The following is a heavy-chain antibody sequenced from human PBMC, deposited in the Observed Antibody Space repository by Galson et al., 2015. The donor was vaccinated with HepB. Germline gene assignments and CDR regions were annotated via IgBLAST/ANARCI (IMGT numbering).Heavy chain of an antibody. Sequence: SLRLSCAASGFTFSSYAMSWVRQAPGKGLEWVSAISGSGGSTYYADSVKGRFTVSRDNAKNSLYLQMNSLRDEDAAVYYCARVVYSVYDDYYDYWGQGALVTVSS. J-gene: IGHJ4*02. D-gene: IGHD5/OR15-5a*01. CDR2: ISGSGGST. CDR3: ARVVYSVYDDYYDY. CDR1: GFTFSSYA. V-gene: IGHV3-23*01.